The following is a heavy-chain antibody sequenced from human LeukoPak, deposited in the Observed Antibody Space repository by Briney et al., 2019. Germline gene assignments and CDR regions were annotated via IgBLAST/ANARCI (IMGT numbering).Heavy chain of an antibody. CDR1: GFTFSNYA. D-gene: IGHD3-9*01. CDR3: AKASTRDTGYYFDS. Sequence: GGSLRLSCAASGFTFSNYAMGWVRQAPGKGPEWVASIRYNIENTHYADAVQGRFTISRDNSKNTLYLQMNSLRAEDTARYYCAKASTRDTGYYFDSWGQGTLVSVSS. J-gene: IGHJ4*02. V-gene: IGHV3-23*01. CDR2: IRYNIENT.